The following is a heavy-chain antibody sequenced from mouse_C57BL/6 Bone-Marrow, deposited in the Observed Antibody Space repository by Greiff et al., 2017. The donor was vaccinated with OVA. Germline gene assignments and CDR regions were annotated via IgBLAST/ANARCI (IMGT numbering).Heavy chain of an antibody. D-gene: IGHD2-5*01. Sequence: VQLQQSGAELVRPGASVTLSCKASGYTFTDYEMPWVKQTPVHGLEWLGAIDPETGGTAYNQKFKGKAILTADKSSSTAYMELRSLTSEDSAVYYCTRGYSNYYAMDYWGQGTSVTVSS. CDR1: GYTFTDYE. J-gene: IGHJ4*01. CDR3: TRGYSNYYAMDY. CDR2: IDPETGGT. V-gene: IGHV1-15*01.